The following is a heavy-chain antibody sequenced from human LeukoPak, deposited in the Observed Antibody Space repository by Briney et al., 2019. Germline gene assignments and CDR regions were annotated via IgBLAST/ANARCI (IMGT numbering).Heavy chain of an antibody. D-gene: IGHD3-22*01. CDR2: KQDGSEK. Sequence: KQDGSEKHYVDSVKGRFTISRDNSKNTLYLQMNSLRAEDTAVYYCAKDLYYYDSSVVNYWGQGTLVTVSS. CDR3: AKDLYYYDSSVVNY. V-gene: IGHV3-7*01. J-gene: IGHJ4*02.